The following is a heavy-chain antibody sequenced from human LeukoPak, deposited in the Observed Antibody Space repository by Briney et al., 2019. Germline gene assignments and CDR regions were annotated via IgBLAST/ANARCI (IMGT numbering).Heavy chain of an antibody. J-gene: IGHJ5*02. V-gene: IGHV1-2*02. Sequence: ASVTVSCKASGYTFTAYDMHWVRQAPGQGLEWMGWINPNSGGTNYAQKFQGRVTMTRDTSISTAYMELSRLRSDDTAVYYCAKSPIAAADTNWFDPWGQGTLVTVSS. D-gene: IGHD6-13*01. CDR3: AKSPIAAADTNWFDP. CDR2: INPNSGGT. CDR1: GYTFTAYD.